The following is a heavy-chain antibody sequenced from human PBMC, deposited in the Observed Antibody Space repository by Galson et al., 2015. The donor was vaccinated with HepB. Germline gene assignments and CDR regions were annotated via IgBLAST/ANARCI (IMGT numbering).Heavy chain of an antibody. CDR2: IYYSGST. CDR3: ASPGDYDSIGPRVYY. J-gene: IGHJ4*02. V-gene: IGHV4-39*01. Sequence: SETLSLTCTVSGGSISSSSYYWGWIRQPPGKGLEWIGSIYYSGSTYYNPSLKSRVTISVDTSKNQFSLKLSSVTAADTAVYYCASPGDYDSIGPRVYYWGQGTLVTVSS. CDR1: GGSISSSSYY. D-gene: IGHD3-22*01.